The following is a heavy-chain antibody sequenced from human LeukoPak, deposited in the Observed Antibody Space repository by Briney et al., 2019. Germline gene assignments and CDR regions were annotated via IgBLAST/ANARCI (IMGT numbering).Heavy chain of an antibody. CDR2: IYYSGST. CDR3: ARDKAYCGGDCYSDDAFDI. CDR1: GGSISSYY. V-gene: IGHV4-59*01. D-gene: IGHD2-21*02. J-gene: IGHJ3*02. Sequence: PSETLSLTCTVSGGSISSYYWTWIRQPPGKGLEWIGYIYYSGSTKYNPSLKSRVTMSVDTSKNRFSLKLSSVTAADTAVYYCARDKAYCGGDCYSDDAFDIWGQGTMVTVSS.